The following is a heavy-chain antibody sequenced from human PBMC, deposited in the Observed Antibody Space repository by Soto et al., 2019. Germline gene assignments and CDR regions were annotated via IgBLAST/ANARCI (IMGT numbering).Heavy chain of an antibody. CDR3: ARGGTMVRGVITVYYYYGMDV. CDR2: IYYSGST. Sequence: QVQLQESGPGLVKPSQTLSLTCTVSGGSISSGDYYWSWIRQPPGKGLEWIGYIYYSGSTYYNPSLKSRVTISVDTSKNLFSLKLSSVTAADTAVYYCARGGTMVRGVITVYYYYGMDVWGQGTTVTVSS. D-gene: IGHD3-10*01. J-gene: IGHJ6*02. V-gene: IGHV4-30-4*01. CDR1: GGSISSGDYY.